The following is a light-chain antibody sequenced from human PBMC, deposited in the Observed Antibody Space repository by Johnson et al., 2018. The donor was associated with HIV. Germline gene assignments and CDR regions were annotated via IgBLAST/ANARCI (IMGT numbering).Light chain of an antibody. CDR1: SSNIGNNY. CDR2: ENN. Sequence: QSVLTQPPSVSAAPGQKVTISCSGSSSNIGNNYVSWYQQLPGTAPKLLIYENNKRPSGIPDRFSGSKSATSATLGITGLQTGDEADYYCGTWDSSLSTGGVFGTGTQVTVL. CDR3: GTWDSSLSTGGV. V-gene: IGLV1-51*02. J-gene: IGLJ1*01.